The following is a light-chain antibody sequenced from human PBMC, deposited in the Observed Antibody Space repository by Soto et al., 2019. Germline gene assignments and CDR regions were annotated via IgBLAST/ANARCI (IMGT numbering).Light chain of an antibody. CDR2: SAS. CDR3: QQYNNWPPIT. CDR1: QSVSSN. J-gene: IGKJ5*01. Sequence: EIVMTQSPATLSVSPGERATLSCRASQSVSSNLAWYQQKPGQAPRLLIYSASSRATGIPARFSGSGSGTEFTLTSSSLQSADFAVYYCQQYNNWPPITFGQGTRLEIK. V-gene: IGKV3-15*01.